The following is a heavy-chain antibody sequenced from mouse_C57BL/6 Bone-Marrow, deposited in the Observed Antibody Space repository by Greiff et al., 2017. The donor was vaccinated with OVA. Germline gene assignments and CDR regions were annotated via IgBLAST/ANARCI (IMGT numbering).Heavy chain of an antibody. CDR1: GYAFSSSW. CDR3: ARGGVLYWYFDV. V-gene: IGHV1-82*01. J-gene: IGHJ1*03. CDR2: IYPGDGDT. Sequence: VKLQESGPELVKPGASVKISCKASGYAFSSSWMNWVKQRPGKGLEWIGRIYPGDGDTNYNGKFKGKATLTADKSSSTAYMQLSSLTSEDSAVYFCARGGVLYWYFDVWGTGTTVTVSS.